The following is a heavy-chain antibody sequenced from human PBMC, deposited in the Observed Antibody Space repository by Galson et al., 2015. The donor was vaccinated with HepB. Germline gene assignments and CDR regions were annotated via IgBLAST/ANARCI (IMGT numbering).Heavy chain of an antibody. CDR3: ARGYSRSWYSGLGF. Sequence: SLRLSCAASGFTVSSNYMSWVRQAPGRGLECVSVIYSGGNTDYADSVRGRFIISRDNSKNTLYLQMNSLRVEGTAVYYCARGYSRSWYSGLGFWGQGTLVTVSS. CDR1: GFTVSSNY. J-gene: IGHJ4*02. D-gene: IGHD6-13*01. V-gene: IGHV3-53*01. CDR2: IYSGGNT.